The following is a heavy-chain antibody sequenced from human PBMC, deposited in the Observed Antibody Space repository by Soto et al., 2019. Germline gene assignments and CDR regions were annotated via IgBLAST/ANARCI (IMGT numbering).Heavy chain of an antibody. J-gene: IGHJ4*02. CDR3: AKELGGYSYDYEPDY. CDR1: GFTFDSYA. Sequence: EVQLVDSGGGWVQPGWSLRLSCAASGFTFDSYAMHWVRQAPGKGLEWVSSISWNSGTTGYADSVKGRFTISRDNAKNSPYLQTDSLRAEDTALYYCAKELGGYSYDYEPDYWGQGTLVTVSS. D-gene: IGHD5-18*01. V-gene: IGHV3-9*01. CDR2: ISWNSGTT.